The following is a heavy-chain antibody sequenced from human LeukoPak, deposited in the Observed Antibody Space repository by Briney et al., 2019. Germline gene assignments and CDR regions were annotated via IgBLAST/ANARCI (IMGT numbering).Heavy chain of an antibody. CDR2: IYYSGST. Sequence: PSETLSLTCTVSGGSVSSGSYYWSWIRQPPGKGLEWIGYIYYSGSTNYNPSLKSRVTISVDTSKNQFSLKLSSVTAADTAVYYCARGLIAAAGMDYWGQGTLVTVSS. CDR3: ARGLIAAAGMDY. D-gene: IGHD6-13*01. CDR1: GGSVSSGSYY. J-gene: IGHJ4*02. V-gene: IGHV4-61*01.